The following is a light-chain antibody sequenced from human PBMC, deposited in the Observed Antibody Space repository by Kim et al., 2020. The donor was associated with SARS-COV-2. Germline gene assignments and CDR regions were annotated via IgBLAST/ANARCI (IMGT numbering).Light chain of an antibody. CDR3: QAWDSSTAV. V-gene: IGLV3-1*01. CDR2: QDN. J-gene: IGLJ6*01. Sequence: SYELTQPPSVSVSPGQTASITCSGDKLGDKYACWYQQKPGQSPVLVIYQDNKRPSGIPERFSGSNSGNTATLTISGTQAMDEADYYCQAWDSSTAVFGSG. CDR1: KLGDKY.